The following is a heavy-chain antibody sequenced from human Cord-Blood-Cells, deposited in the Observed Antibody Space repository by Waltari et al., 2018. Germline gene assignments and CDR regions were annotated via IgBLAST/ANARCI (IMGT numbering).Heavy chain of an antibody. V-gene: IGHV4-31*03. CDR1: GGPISSGGYY. D-gene: IGHD7-27*01. CDR2: IYYSGST. Sequence: QVQLQESGPGLVKPSQTLSLTCTVPGGPISSGGYYWSWTRQHPGKGLEWIGYIYYSGSTYYNPSLKSRVTISVDTSKNQFSLKLSSVTAADTAVYYCARDSAGDWRAFDIWGQGTMVTVSS. CDR3: ARDSAGDWRAFDI. J-gene: IGHJ3*02.